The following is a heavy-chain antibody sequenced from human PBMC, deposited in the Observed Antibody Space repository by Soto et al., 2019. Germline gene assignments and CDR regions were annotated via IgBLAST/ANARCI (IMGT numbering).Heavy chain of an antibody. CDR1: VYSVSGDRAA. D-gene: IGHD3-22*01. CDR3: ATGLLIRAYHYPDL. V-gene: IGHV6-1*01. CDR2: AYYRSKWYI. Sequence: SQTLSLTCAISVYSVSGDRAAWNWIIQSPSRGLEWLGRAYYRSKWYIEYAPSVKSRMTINPDTSKNQVSLQLNSVTPEDTAVYYCATGLLIRAYHYPDLWGQGTWVIVSS. J-gene: IGHJ6*01.